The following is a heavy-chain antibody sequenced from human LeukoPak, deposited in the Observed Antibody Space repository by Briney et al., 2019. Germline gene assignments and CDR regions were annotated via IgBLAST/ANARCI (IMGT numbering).Heavy chain of an antibody. CDR1: GFTFNNVW. CDR2: ISGSGGST. J-gene: IGHJ5*02. D-gene: IGHD3/OR15-3a*01. Sequence: PGGSLRLSCAASGFTFNNVWMSWVRQAPGKGLEWVSAISGSGGSTYYADSVKGRFTISRDNSKNTLYLQMNSLRAEDTAVYYCAKDLRKGTGYHHGNWFDPWGQGTLVTVSS. V-gene: IGHV3-23*01. CDR3: AKDLRKGTGYHHGNWFDP.